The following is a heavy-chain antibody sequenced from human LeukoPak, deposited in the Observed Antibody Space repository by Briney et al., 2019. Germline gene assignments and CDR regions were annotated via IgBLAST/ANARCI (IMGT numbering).Heavy chain of an antibody. CDR2: ISDSGGST. D-gene: IGHD2-15*01. V-gene: IGHV3-64D*09. CDR3: VRGYSFGPYGMDV. CDR1: GFPFSSYA. J-gene: IGHJ6*02. Sequence: PGGSLRLSCSASGFPFSSYAMRWVRQAPGKGLEYVSAISDSGGSTYYADSVKGRFTISRDNSKNTLYLQMSSLRAEDTAVYFCVRGYSFGPYGMDVWGQGTMVTVSS.